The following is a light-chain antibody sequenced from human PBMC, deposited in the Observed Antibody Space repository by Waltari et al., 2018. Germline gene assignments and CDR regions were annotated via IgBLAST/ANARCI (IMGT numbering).Light chain of an antibody. Sequence: ELVLTQSSATLSVSPGEGATLPCRASRSVRSSLAWYKQKPGQAPRPLIYGTSTRATGIPARFSGSGSGTEFSLTISSLQSEDFAVYYCQQYNNWPPGTFGQGTKVEIK. V-gene: IGKV3-15*01. CDR1: RSVRSS. CDR2: GTS. CDR3: QQYNNWPPGT. J-gene: IGKJ1*01.